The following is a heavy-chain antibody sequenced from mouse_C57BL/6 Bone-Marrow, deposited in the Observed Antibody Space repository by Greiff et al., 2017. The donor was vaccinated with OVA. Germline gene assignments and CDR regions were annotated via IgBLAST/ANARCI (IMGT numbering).Heavy chain of an antibody. D-gene: IGHD2-3*01. CDR3: ARGDGYFWYFDV. V-gene: IGHV1-42*01. J-gene: IGHJ1*03. CDR2: INPSTGGT. Sequence: VQLQQSGPELVKPGASVKISCKASGYSFTGYYMNWVKQSPEKSLEWIGEINPSTGGTTYNQKFKAKATLTVDKSSSTAYMQRKSLTSEDSAVYYCARGDGYFWYFDVWGTGTTVTVSS. CDR1: GYSFTGYY.